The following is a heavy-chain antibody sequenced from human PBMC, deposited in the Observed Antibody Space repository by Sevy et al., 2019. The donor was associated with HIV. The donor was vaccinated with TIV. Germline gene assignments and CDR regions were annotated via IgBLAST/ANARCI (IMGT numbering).Heavy chain of an antibody. CDR3: AREEHDYGDYGGAFDI. Sequence: GGSLILSCAASGFTFSSYSMNWVRQAPGKGLEWVSYISSSSSTIYYADSVKGRFTISRDNAKNSLYLQMNSLRDEDTAVYYCAREEHDYGDYGGAFDIWGQGTMVTVSS. CDR2: ISSSSSTI. J-gene: IGHJ3*02. V-gene: IGHV3-48*02. D-gene: IGHD4-17*01. CDR1: GFTFSSYS.